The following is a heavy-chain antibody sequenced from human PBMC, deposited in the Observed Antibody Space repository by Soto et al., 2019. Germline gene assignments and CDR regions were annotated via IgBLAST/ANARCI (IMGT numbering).Heavy chain of an antibody. CDR3: AKREGYGVVDY. Sequence: EVQLLESGGGLVQPGGSLRLPCTASGFTFSIYAMSWVRQAPGKGLEWVSGISGSGGSTYYADSVKGRFTISRDNSKNTLYLQMNSLRAEDTAVYYCAKREGYGVVDYWGQGTLVSVSS. CDR1: GFTFSIYA. D-gene: IGHD5-18*01. CDR2: ISGSGGST. J-gene: IGHJ4*02. V-gene: IGHV3-23*01.